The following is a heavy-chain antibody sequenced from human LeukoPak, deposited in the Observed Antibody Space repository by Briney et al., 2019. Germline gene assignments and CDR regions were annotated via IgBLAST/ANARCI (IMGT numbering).Heavy chain of an antibody. J-gene: IGHJ4*02. D-gene: IGHD6-6*01. CDR2: MNPNSGNT. V-gene: IGHV1-8*01. CDR1: GYTFTSYD. Sequence: ASVKVSCKASGYTFTSYDINWVRQATGQGLEWMGWMNPNSGNTGYAQKFQGRVTMTRNTSISTAYMELSSLRSEDTAVYYCARGTPTMLSSSPHYDYWGQGTLVTVSS. CDR3: ARGTPTMLSSSPHYDY.